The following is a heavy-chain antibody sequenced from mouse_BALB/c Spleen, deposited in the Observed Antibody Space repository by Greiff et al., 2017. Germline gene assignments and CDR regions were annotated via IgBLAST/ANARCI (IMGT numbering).Heavy chain of an antibody. Sequence: EVKLVESGGGLVKPGGSLKLSCAASGFTFSDYYMYWVRQTPEKRLEWVATISDGGSYPYYPDSVKGRFTISRDNAKNNLYLQMSSLKSEDTAMYYCALPYYDYDGVYWGQGTSVTVSS. CDR3: ALPYYDYDGVY. J-gene: IGHJ4*01. CDR1: GFTFSDYY. V-gene: IGHV5-4*02. D-gene: IGHD2-4*01. CDR2: ISDGGSYP.